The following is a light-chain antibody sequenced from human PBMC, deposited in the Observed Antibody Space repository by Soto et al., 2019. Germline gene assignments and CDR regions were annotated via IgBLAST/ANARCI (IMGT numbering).Light chain of an antibody. CDR2: KAS. J-gene: IGKJ5*01. CDR3: QQSNTYPLT. Sequence: DIQLTQSPSTLSASVGDRVTITCRASQTINSWLAWYQQKPGKAPKVLIYKASSLESGVPSRFSGSGSGTEFPLTISSLQPDDFATYYCQQSNTYPLTFGQGTRLEIK. CDR1: QTINSW. V-gene: IGKV1-5*03.